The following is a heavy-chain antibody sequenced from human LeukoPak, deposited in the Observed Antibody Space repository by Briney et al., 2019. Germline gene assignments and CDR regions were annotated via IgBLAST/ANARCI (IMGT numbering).Heavy chain of an antibody. CDR1: GFTFSSYG. CDR2: ISYDGSNK. J-gene: IGHJ3*01. D-gene: IGHD3-22*01. V-gene: IGHV3-30*03. Sequence: PGRSLRLSCAASGFTFSSYGMHWVRQAPGKGLEWVAVISYDGSNKYYADSVKGRFTISRDNSKNTLYLQMNSLRAEDTAIYYCTRDQFFDYDNDDAFDVWGQGTKVIVSS. CDR3: TRDQFFDYDNDDAFDV.